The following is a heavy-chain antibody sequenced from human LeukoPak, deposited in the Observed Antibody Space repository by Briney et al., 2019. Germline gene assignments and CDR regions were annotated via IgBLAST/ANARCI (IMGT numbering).Heavy chain of an antibody. Sequence: PGRSLRLSCAASGFTLTTHGMHWVRQAPGKGLEWVAVIWFDGSQTYYADSVKGRFTISRDTSKNTLYLQMSSLRAEDTAVYYCARDPESSFDYWGQGTLVTVSS. CDR3: ARDPESSFDY. D-gene: IGHD1-14*01. CDR2: IWFDGSQT. J-gene: IGHJ4*02. CDR1: GFTLTTHG. V-gene: IGHV3-33*01.